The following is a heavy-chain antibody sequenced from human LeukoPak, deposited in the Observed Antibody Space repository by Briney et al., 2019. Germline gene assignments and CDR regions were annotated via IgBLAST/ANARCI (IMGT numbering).Heavy chain of an antibody. J-gene: IGHJ4*02. Sequence: ASVKVSCKASGYTFTSYYMHWVRQAPGQGLEWMGIINPSGGSTSYAQKFQGRVTVTRDTSTSTVYMELSSLRSEDTAVYYCARDWYYGSGSYYAAYYFDYWGQGTLVTVSS. V-gene: IGHV1-46*01. D-gene: IGHD3-10*01. CDR3: ARDWYYGSGSYYAAYYFDY. CDR1: GYTFTSYY. CDR2: INPSGGST.